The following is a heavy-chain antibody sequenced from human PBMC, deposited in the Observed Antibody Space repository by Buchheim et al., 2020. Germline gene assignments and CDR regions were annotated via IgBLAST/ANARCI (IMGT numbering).Heavy chain of an antibody. Sequence: QVQLVQSGAEVKKPGASVKVSCKASGYTFTGYYMHWVRQAPGQGLEWMGWINPNSGGTNYAQKFQGRVPMTRDTSLSTAYLELSRLRSDDTAVYYCARDVALRQRQSPAEYFQHWGQGTL. CDR3: ARDVALRQRQSPAEYFQH. J-gene: IGHJ1*01. CDR1: GYTFTGYY. D-gene: IGHD6-25*01. V-gene: IGHV1-2*02. CDR2: INPNSGGT.